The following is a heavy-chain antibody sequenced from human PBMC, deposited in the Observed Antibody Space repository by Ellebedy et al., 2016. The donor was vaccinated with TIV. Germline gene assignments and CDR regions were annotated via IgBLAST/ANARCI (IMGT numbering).Heavy chain of an antibody. J-gene: IGHJ4*02. D-gene: IGHD3-3*01. CDR1: GGSFSGFY. Sequence: SETLSLTXAVYGGSFSGFYWSWIRQPPGKGLEWIGEINHSGSTNYNPSLKSRVTISVDTSKNQFSLKLSSVTAADTAVYYCARGGITIFGVVMSYYFDYWGQGTLVTVSS. CDR2: INHSGST. CDR3: ARGGITIFGVVMSYYFDY. V-gene: IGHV4-34*01.